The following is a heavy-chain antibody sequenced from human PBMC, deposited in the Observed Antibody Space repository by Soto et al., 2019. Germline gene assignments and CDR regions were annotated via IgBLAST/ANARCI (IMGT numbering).Heavy chain of an antibody. CDR1: GGSFSGDY. V-gene: IGHV4-34*01. J-gene: IGHJ6*01. CDR3: ARXQSYYDFWSGYYPFMDV. CDR2: INHSGST. D-gene: IGHD3-3*01. Sequence: SETLSLICAVYGGSFSGDYWSWIRQPPGKGLEWIGEINHSGSTNYNPSLKSRVTISVDTSKNQFSLKLSSVTAADTAVYYCARXQSYYDFWSGYYPFMDVWGQGTTVTVSS.